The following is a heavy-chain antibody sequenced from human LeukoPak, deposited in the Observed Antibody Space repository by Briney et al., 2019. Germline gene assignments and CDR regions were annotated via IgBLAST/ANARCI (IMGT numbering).Heavy chain of an antibody. J-gene: IGHJ4*02. CDR1: GFIFSNDA. Sequence: GGSLRLSCAASGFIFSNDAMHWVRQAPGKGLEWVAFIWFDGSNKHYADSVKGRFTISRDNSEDTLYLQMNSLRAEDTAVYYCARDGVEMATAGGHWGQGTLVTVSS. CDR3: ARDGVEMATAGGH. CDR2: IWFDGSNK. V-gene: IGHV3-33*01. D-gene: IGHD5-24*01.